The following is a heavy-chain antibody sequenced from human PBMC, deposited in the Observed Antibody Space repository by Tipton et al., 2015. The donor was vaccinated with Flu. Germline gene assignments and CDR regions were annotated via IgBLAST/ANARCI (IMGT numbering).Heavy chain of an antibody. Sequence: TLSLTCTVSGGSLSSYFWRWIRQPAGKGLEWIGRIYPSGNTNYNPSLQSRVTMSVDTSRNQFSLSLTSVTAADAAIYYCARSGSYHLYYFDLWGRGTLVSVSS. CDR3: ARSGSYHLYYFDL. CDR2: IYPSGNT. CDR1: GGSLSSYF. V-gene: IGHV4-4*07. J-gene: IGHJ2*01. D-gene: IGHD1-26*01.